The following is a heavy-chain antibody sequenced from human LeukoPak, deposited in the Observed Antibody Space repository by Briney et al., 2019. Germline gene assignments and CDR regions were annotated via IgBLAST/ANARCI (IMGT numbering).Heavy chain of an antibody. CDR1: GFTFSSYA. V-gene: IGHV3-23*01. J-gene: IGHJ4*02. CDR3: AKDQDGSKSFSLYYFDY. D-gene: IGHD3-10*01. CDR2: ISGSGGST. Sequence: TGGSLRLSCAASGFTFSSYAMSWVRQAPGKGLEWVSSISGSGGSTYYADSVRGRFTISRDNSKNTLYLQMNSLRAEDTAIYYCAKDQDGSKSFSLYYFDYWGQGTLVTVSS.